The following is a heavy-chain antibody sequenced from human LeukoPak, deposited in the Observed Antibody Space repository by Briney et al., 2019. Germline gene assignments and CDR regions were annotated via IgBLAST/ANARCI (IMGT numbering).Heavy chain of an antibody. V-gene: IGHV4-4*02. CDR2: IYHSGST. J-gene: IGHJ4*02. CDR1: GGSISSSNW. CDR3: ARGIAGSLYYFDY. Sequence: PSETLSLTCAVSGGSISSSNWRSWVRQPPGKGLEWIGEIYHSGSTNYNPSLKSRVTISVGKSKNQFSLKLNSVTPEDTAVYYCARGIAGSLYYFDYWGQGTLVTVSS. D-gene: IGHD1-14*01.